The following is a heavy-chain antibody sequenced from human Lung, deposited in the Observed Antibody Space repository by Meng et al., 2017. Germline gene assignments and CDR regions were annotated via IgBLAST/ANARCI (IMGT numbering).Heavy chain of an antibody. CDR1: ESSFTGAR. V-gene: IGHV3-15*01. D-gene: IGHD6-13*01. Sequence: SGGGLERAGGALGLSVVASESSFTGARVGWGRQAPGKGLEWVGRIKSNSDGGTTDYAAPVKGRFTISRDDSKNTLYLQMNSLITEDTAVYFCATGAAAADHWGQGTLVTVSS. CDR3: ATGAAAADH. J-gene: IGHJ4*02. CDR2: IKSNSDGGTT.